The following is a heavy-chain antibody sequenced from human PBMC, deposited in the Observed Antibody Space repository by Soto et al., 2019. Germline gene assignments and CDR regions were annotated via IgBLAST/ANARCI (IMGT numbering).Heavy chain of an antibody. V-gene: IGHV4-30-2*01. Sequence: SETLYLTCAVSGGSISSGGYSWSWIRQPPGKGLEWIGYIYHSGSTYYNPSLKSRVTISVDRSKNQFSLKLSSVTAADTAVYYCARGDYGDYGMDVWGQGTTVTVSS. CDR2: IYHSGST. CDR1: GGSISSGGYS. D-gene: IGHD4-17*01. CDR3: ARGDYGDYGMDV. J-gene: IGHJ6*02.